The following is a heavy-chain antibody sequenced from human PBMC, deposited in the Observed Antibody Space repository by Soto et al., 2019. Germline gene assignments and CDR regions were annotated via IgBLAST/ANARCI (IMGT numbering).Heavy chain of an antibody. CDR2: IYYSGST. CDR3: ARIIAVAGMRGYYFDY. CDR1: GGSISSYY. Sequence: SETLSLTCTVSGGSISSYYCSWIRQPPGKGLEWIGYIYYSGSTNYNPSLKSRVTISVDTSKNQFSLKLSSVTAADTAVYYCARIIAVAGMRGYYFDYWGQGTLVTVS. J-gene: IGHJ4*02. V-gene: IGHV4-59*01. D-gene: IGHD6-19*01.